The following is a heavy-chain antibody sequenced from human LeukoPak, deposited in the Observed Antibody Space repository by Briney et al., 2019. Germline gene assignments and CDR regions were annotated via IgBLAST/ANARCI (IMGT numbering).Heavy chain of an antibody. D-gene: IGHD6-19*01. Sequence: PGGSLRLSCAASGFTFSSYGMHWVRQAPGKGLEWVAFIRYDGSNKYYADSVKGRFTISRDNSKNTLYLQMNSMRAEDTAVYYCAKDGVAVDLGLATWGQGTLVTVSS. CDR2: IRYDGSNK. CDR3: AKDGVAVDLGLAT. CDR1: GFTFSSYG. J-gene: IGHJ5*02. V-gene: IGHV3-30*02.